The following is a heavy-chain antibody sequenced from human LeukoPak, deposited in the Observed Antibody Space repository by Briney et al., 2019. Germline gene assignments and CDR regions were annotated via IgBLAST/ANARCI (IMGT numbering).Heavy chain of an antibody. CDR1: GFTLYDYG. J-gene: IGHJ5*02. Sequence: PGGSLRLSCAPSGFTLYDYGMSWVRQGPGKGLEWVSGINWNGGNTGYADSVKGRFTIFRDNAKNSLYLEMDSLRVEDTALYYCARTSDGNWFDPWGQGTLVTVSS. CDR2: INWNGGNT. CDR3: ARTSDGNWFDP. V-gene: IGHV3-20*04. D-gene: IGHD1-26*01.